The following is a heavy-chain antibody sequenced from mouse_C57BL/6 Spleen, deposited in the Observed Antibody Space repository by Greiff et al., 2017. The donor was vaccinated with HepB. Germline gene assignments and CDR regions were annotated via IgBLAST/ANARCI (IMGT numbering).Heavy chain of an antibody. CDR3: ARDRGQGFAY. CDR1: GFTFSSYA. V-gene: IGHV5-4*03. D-gene: IGHD3-1*01. CDR2: ISDGGSYT. J-gene: IGHJ3*01. Sequence: EVKLVESGGGLVKPGGSLKLSCAASGFTFSSYAMSWVRQTPEKRLEWVATISDGGSYTYYPDNVKGRFTISRDNAKNDLYLQMSRLKSEDTAMYYCARDRGQGFAYWGQGTLVTVSA.